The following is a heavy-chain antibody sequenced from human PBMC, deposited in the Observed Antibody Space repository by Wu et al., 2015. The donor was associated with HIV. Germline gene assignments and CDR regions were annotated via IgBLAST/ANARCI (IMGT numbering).Heavy chain of an antibody. CDR3: ARDTSRGIAEAGSSWFDP. J-gene: IGHJ5*02. V-gene: IGHV1-69*13. D-gene: IGHD6-13*01. Sequence: QVQLVQSGAEVKKPGSSVKVSCKASGGTFRNYAINWVREAPGQGLEWMGRVINMYRTANYSPKFQGRVTITADESATTVYMELRSLKSEDTAIYYCARDTSRGIAEAGSSWFDPWGQGTLVTVSS. CDR1: GGTFRNYA. CDR2: VINMYRTA.